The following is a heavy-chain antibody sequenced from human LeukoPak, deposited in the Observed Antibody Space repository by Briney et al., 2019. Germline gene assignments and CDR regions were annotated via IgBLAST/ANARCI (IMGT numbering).Heavy chain of an antibody. D-gene: IGHD2-2*01. CDR1: GGSISSGGYY. Sequence: SETLSLTCTVSGGSISSGGYYWSWIRQPPGKGLEWIGYIYHSGSTYYNPSLKSRVTISVDRSKNQFSLKLSSVTAADTAVYYCARALRVRLHCSSTSCPFDYWGQGTLVTVSS. J-gene: IGHJ4*02. CDR3: ARALRVRLHCSSTSCPFDY. CDR2: IYHSGST. V-gene: IGHV4-30-2*01.